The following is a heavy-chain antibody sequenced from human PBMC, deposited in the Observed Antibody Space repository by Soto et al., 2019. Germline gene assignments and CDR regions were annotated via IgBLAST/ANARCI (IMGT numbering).Heavy chain of an antibody. V-gene: IGHV1-3*01. J-gene: IGHJ4*02. CDR2: INVGNGKT. Sequence: QAQLVQSGAEVKKPGASVKVSCKASGYTFTSYDLHWVRQAPGQRLQWMEWINVGNGKTKYSQNFQGRVTITRDTSASTAYMELSSLRYEDTAVYYCARGDVILGLWGQGTLVTVSS. D-gene: IGHD1-26*01. CDR1: GYTFTSYD. CDR3: ARGDVILGL.